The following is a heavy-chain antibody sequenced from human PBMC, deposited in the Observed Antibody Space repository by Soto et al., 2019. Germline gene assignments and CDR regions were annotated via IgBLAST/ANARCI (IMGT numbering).Heavy chain of an antibody. Sequence: PGGSLRLSCAASGFTFSSYDMHWVRQATGKGLEWVSAIGTAGDTYYPGSVKGRFTISRENAKNTLYLQMNSLRAEDTAVYYCAKGPTAAGPGYWGQGNLVTVS. CDR2: IGTAGDT. J-gene: IGHJ4*02. D-gene: IGHD6-13*01. V-gene: IGHV3-13*01. CDR3: AKGPTAAGPGY. CDR1: GFTFSSYD.